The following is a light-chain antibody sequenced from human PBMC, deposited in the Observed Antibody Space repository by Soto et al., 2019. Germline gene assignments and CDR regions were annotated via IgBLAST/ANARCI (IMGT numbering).Light chain of an antibody. CDR2: DVS. CDR3: GSYTTSSNYV. V-gene: IGLV2-14*03. Sequence: QSVLTQPASVSGSPGQSIIISCTGTISDVGSYNYVSWYQQYPGKAPKLMIYDVSTRPSGVSDRFSGSKSGNTASLTISGLRAEDEADYYCGSYTTSSNYVFGTGTKLTVL. J-gene: IGLJ1*01. CDR1: ISDVGSYNY.